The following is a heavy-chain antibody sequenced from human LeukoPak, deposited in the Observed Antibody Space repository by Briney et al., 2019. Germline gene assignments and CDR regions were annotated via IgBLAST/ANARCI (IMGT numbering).Heavy chain of an antibody. J-gene: IGHJ4*02. CDR3: ARDLITMVRGVIKKNYFDY. CDR2: IWYDGSNK. Sequence: GGSLRLSCAASGFTFSSYGKHWVRQAPGKGLEWVAVIWYDGSNKYYADSVKGRFTISRDNSKNTLYLQMNSLRAEDTAVYYCARDLITMVRGVIKKNYFDYWGQGTLVTVSS. V-gene: IGHV3-33*01. D-gene: IGHD3-10*01. CDR1: GFTFSSYG.